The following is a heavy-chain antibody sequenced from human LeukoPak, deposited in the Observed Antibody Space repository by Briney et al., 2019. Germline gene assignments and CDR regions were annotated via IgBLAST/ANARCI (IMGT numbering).Heavy chain of an antibody. J-gene: IGHJ4*02. CDR2: INNDGSST. Sequence: GGSLRLSCAASGFTFSNYWMQWVRQAPGKGLVWVSRINNDGSSTIYADSVKGRFTISRDNAKNTLYLQMNSLRAEDTAVYYCAKGGYEYDSSGHNYFDYWGLGTLVTVSS. CDR3: AKGGYEYDSSGHNYFDY. V-gene: IGHV3-74*01. CDR1: GFTFSNYW. D-gene: IGHD3-22*01.